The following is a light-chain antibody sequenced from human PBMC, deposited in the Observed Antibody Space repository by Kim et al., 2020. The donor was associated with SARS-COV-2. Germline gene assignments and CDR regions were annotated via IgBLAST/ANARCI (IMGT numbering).Light chain of an antibody. CDR1: QGIRND. J-gene: IGKJ2*01. V-gene: IGKV1-17*01. CDR3: LQHNTYPYT. CDR2: GAT. Sequence: SASVGDRVISTCRASQGIRNDLGWYQQKPGEAPKRLIYGATTLQSGVPSRFSGSGSGTDFTLTISSLQPEDFATYYCLQHNTYPYTFGQGTKLEI.